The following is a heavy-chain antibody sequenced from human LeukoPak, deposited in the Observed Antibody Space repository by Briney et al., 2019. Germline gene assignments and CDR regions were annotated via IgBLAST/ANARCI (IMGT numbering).Heavy chain of an antibody. CDR1: GFTFSSYA. CDR3: AKDDILTGLFDY. D-gene: IGHD3-9*01. Sequence: PGGSLRLSCAASGFTFSSYAMSWVRQAPGKGLEWVSAISGSGGSTYYADSVKGRFTISRDNSKNTPYLQMNSLRAEDTAVYYCAKDDILTGLFDYWGQGTLVTVSS. CDR2: ISGSGGST. J-gene: IGHJ4*02. V-gene: IGHV3-23*01.